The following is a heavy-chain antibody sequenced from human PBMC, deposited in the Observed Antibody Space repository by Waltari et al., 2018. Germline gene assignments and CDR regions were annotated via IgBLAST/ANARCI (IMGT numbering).Heavy chain of an antibody. V-gene: IGHV4-39*07. Sequence: QLQMQESGPGLVSPSEAQSLTCTVSGDSISSTYYYWAWIRQAPGKGLEWIASIYYSGSTNYNPSLKSRVTISVDTSNNQFSLRVNAVTAADTAVYYCARGRRRNGYNFDFWGQGTLVTVSS. D-gene: IGHD5-18*01. CDR2: IYYSGST. CDR3: ARGRRRNGYNFDF. CDR1: GDSISSTYYY. J-gene: IGHJ5*01.